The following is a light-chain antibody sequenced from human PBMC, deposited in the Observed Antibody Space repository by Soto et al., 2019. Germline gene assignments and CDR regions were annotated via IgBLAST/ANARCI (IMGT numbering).Light chain of an antibody. V-gene: IGLV2-14*01. CDR2: DVS. CDR1: SSDVGGYNY. J-gene: IGLJ2*01. CDR3: SSYTSSSTPFVV. Sequence: QSALTQPASVSGSPGQPITISCTGTSSDVGGYNYVSWYQQHPGKAPKLMIYDVSNRPSGVSNRFSGSKSGNTASLTISGLQAEDEADYYCSSYTSSSTPFVVFGGGTQLTVL.